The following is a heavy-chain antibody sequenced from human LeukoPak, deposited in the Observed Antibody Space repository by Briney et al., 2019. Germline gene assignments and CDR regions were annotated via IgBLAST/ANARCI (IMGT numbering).Heavy chain of an antibody. Sequence: GGSLRLSCAASGFTFSYYAMSWVRQAPGKGLEWVSLISWDGGSTYYADSVKGRFTISRDNSKNSLYLQMNSLRAEDTALYYCAKDKSGDPTTPVAALPPIDYWGQGTLVTVSS. CDR2: ISWDGGST. D-gene: IGHD6-19*01. CDR3: AKDKSGDPTTPVAALPPIDY. V-gene: IGHV3-43D*03. J-gene: IGHJ4*02. CDR1: GFTFSYYA.